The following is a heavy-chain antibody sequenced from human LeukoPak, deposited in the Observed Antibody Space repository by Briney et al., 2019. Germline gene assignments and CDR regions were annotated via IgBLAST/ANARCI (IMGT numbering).Heavy chain of an antibody. CDR3: ARDKKSGESSEIDY. CDR1: GFTFSNYW. Sequence: GGSLRLSCAASGFTFSNYWVHWVRQAPGKGLVWVSRINRDGSTTKYADSVKGRFTVSRDNAKNTVNLQMSSLRAEDTAVYYCARDKKSGESSEIDYWGQGTLVTVSS. CDR2: INRDGSTT. V-gene: IGHV3-74*03. D-gene: IGHD3-10*01. J-gene: IGHJ4*02.